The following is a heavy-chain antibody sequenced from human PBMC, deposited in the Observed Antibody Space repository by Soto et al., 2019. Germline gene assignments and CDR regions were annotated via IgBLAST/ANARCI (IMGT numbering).Heavy chain of an antibody. J-gene: IGHJ5*02. CDR3: ARGLGCSGGSCYPHWFDP. CDR2: IIPIFGTA. D-gene: IGHD2-15*01. V-gene: IGHV1-69*12. CDR1: GGTFSSFA. Sequence: QVQLVQSGAEVKKPGSSVKVSCKASGGTFSSFAISWVRQAPGQGLEWMGGIIPIFGTANYAQKFQGRVTITADESTSTAYMELSRLRSEDTAVYSCARGLGCSGGSCYPHWFDPWGQGTPVTVSS.